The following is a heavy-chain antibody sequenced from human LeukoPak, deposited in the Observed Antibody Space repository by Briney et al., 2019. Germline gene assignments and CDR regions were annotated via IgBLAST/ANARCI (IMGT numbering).Heavy chain of an antibody. D-gene: IGHD5-18*01. CDR3: ARPSAISFNGDRPWVY. J-gene: IGHJ4*02. CDR1: GGSFSGYY. V-gene: IGHV4-34*01. CDR2: INHSGST. Sequence: SETLSLTCAVYGGSFSGYYWSWIRQPPGKGLEWIGKINHSGSTNYNPSLKSRLTISGDTSKNQFSLKLTSVTAADTAVYYCARPSAISFNGDRPWVYWGQGTLVTVSS.